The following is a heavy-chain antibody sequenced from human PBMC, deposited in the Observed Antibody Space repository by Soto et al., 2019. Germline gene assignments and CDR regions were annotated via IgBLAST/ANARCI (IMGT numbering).Heavy chain of an antibody. V-gene: IGHV1-18*01. Sequence: ASVKVSCKASGYTFTSYGISWVRQAPGQGLEWMGRISAYNGNTNYAQKLQGRVTMTTDTSTSTAYMELRSLRSDDTAVYYCARESYDILTAPYGMDVWGQGTTVTVSS. J-gene: IGHJ6*02. CDR3: ARESYDILTAPYGMDV. CDR1: GYTFTSYG. CDR2: ISAYNGNT. D-gene: IGHD3-9*01.